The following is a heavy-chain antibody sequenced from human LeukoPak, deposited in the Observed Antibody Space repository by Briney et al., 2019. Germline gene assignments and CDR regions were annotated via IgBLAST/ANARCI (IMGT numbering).Heavy chain of an antibody. CDR1: GFTFSSYA. V-gene: IGHV3-30-3*01. CDR3: ASANEYSSSYFDY. Sequence: TGGSLRLSCAASGFTFSSYAMHWVRQAPGKGLEWVAVISYDGSNKYYADSVKGRFTISRDNSKNTLYLQMNSLRTEDTAVYYCASANEYSSSYFDYWGQGTLVTVSS. D-gene: IGHD6-6*01. J-gene: IGHJ4*02. CDR2: ISYDGSNK.